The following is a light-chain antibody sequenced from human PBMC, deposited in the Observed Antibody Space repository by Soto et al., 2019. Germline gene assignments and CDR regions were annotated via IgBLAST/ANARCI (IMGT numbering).Light chain of an antibody. CDR2: GAS. Sequence: EIVMTQSPATLSVSPGERATLSCRASQSVSSNLAWYQQKPGQAPRLLIYGASTRATGIPARFSGSGSGTEFTLTISSLQSEDFAVSSCQRYTNWPQTFGQGTKVEIK. CDR1: QSVSSN. V-gene: IGKV3-15*01. J-gene: IGKJ1*01. CDR3: QRYTNWPQT.